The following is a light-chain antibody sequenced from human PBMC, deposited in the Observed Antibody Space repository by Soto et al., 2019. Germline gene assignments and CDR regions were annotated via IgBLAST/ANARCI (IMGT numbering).Light chain of an antibody. CDR2: DVS. V-gene: IGLV2-14*01. Sequence: QSVLTQPASVSGSPGQSITISCTGTSRDVGGYNYVSWYQQHPGKAPKLMISDVSNRPSGISNRFSGSKSGNTASLTISGLQAEDEADYYCSSYSGSSTLYVFGTGTKLTV. J-gene: IGLJ1*01. CDR3: SSYSGSSTLYV. CDR1: SRDVGGYNY.